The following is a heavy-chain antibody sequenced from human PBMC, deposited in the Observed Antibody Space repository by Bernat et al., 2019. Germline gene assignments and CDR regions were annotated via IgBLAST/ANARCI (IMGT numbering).Heavy chain of an antibody. J-gene: IGHJ3*01. CDR3: ARGSAVTRYDPFRV. CDR2: IKQDGSEK. Sequence: EVQLVESGGGLVQPGESLRLSCAASGFTFSNYWMTWVRQAPGKGLEWVANIKQDGSEKYCVDSVKGRFAISRDNAVNSLYLQMNSLRAEDTAVYYCARGSAVTRYDPFRVWGQGNAGHRLL. V-gene: IGHV3-7*03. D-gene: IGHD4-17*01. CDR1: GFTFSNYW.